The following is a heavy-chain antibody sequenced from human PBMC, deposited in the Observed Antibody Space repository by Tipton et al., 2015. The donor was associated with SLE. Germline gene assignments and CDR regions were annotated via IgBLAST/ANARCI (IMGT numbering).Heavy chain of an antibody. J-gene: IGHJ4*02. CDR3: ARGRAQYYDTSGYWTTRDTPPNY. D-gene: IGHD3-22*01. CDR2: IYHTGTT. V-gene: IGHV4-4*02. Sequence: TLSLTCVVSGGSISSNRWWSWVRQAPGKGLEWIGQIYHTGTTYHNPSLRSRVSVSVDKSKNQFSLMLSSVTAADTAMYYCARGRAQYYDTSGYWTTRDTPPNYWGQVILVTVPS. CDR1: GGSISSNRW.